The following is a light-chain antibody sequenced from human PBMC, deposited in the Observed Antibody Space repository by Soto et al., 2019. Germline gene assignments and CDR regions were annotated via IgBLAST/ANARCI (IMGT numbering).Light chain of an antibody. Sequence: QSALTQPASVSGSPGQSITLSCTGTSSDVGTYNLVSWFQQHPGKAPKLLIYEGSQRPSGVSNRFSGSKSGNTASLTISGLQAEDEADYFCCSFAGSSTFVIFGGATKLTVL. J-gene: IGLJ2*01. CDR1: SSDVGTYNL. V-gene: IGLV2-23*03. CDR3: CSFAGSSTFVI. CDR2: EGS.